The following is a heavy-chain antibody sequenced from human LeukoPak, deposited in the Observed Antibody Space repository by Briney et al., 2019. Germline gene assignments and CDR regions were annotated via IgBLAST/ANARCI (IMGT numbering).Heavy chain of an antibody. D-gene: IGHD5-18*01. CDR2: INHGGIT. CDR1: GGSFSGYY. Sequence: PSETLSLTCAVEGGSFSGYYWRWIRQPPGKGLEWIGEINHGGITTYNPSLRSRVSISIDTSKMQFSLKLRAVTAADRAVYYCARGLRGYSYGNWFDPWGQGTLVTVSS. J-gene: IGHJ5*02. CDR3: ARGLRGYSYGNWFDP. V-gene: IGHV4-34*01.